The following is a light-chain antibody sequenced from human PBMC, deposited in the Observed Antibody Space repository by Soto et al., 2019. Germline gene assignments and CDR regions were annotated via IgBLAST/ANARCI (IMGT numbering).Light chain of an antibody. J-gene: IGKJ5*01. CDR1: QTISNT. V-gene: IGKV3-15*01. CDR3: HQSNQ. CDR2: AAS. Sequence: EVVITQSPATLSVAQGAKVSLSCRANQTISNTLAWYQQKPGKAPRLLIYAASTRATGVSAMFSGSGSGTEFPLSISSLQAEDVAMYSCHQSNQFCPVTRLEIK.